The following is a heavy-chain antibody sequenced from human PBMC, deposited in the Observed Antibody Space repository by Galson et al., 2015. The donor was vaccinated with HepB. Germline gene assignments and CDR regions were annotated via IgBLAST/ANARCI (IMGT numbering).Heavy chain of an antibody. D-gene: IGHD2-15*01. J-gene: IGHJ4*02. CDR1: GYSFTSYW. Sequence: QSGAEVKKPGESLKISCKGSGYSFTSYWIGWVRQMPGKGLEWMGIIYPGDSDTRYSPSFQGQVTFSADKSISTAYLQWSSLKASDTAMYYCARLLSCSGGSCYYFDYWGQGTLVTVSS. CDR2: IYPGDSDT. CDR3: ARLLSCSGGSCYYFDY. V-gene: IGHV5-51*01.